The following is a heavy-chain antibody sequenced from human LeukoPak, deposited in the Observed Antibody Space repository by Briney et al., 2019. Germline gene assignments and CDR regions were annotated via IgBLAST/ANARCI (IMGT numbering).Heavy chain of an antibody. J-gene: IGHJ3*02. V-gene: IGHV3-11*04. CDR2: TSSSGSTI. CDR1: GFTFSDYY. Sequence: GGSLRLSCAASGFTFSDYYMSWIRQAPGKGLEWVSYTSSSGSTIDYADSVKGRFTISRDNAKNSLYLQMNSLRAEDTAVYYCTSHTGTGDAFRPFHIWGQGTMVTVSS. D-gene: IGHD2-21*02. CDR3: TSHTGTGDAFRPFHI.